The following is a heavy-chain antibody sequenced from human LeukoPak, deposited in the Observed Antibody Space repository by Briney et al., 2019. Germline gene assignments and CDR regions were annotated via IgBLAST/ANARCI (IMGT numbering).Heavy chain of an antibody. CDR3: TRGRDVYSPTFDY. J-gene: IGHJ4*02. CDR1: GFTFSSYA. Sequence: GGSLRLSCAASGFTFSSYAMSWVRQAPGKGLEWVSFIRSKAYGGTTEYAASVKGRFTMSRDDSNTIAYLQMNSLKTEDTAVYYCTRGRDVYSPTFDYWGQGTLVTVSS. D-gene: IGHD5-24*01. CDR2: IRSKAYGGTT. V-gene: IGHV3-49*04.